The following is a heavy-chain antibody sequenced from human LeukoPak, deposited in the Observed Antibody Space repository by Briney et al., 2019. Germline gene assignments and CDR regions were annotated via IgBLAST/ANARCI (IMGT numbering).Heavy chain of an antibody. V-gene: IGHV3-11*04. CDR1: GFTFSDYY. CDR2: ISSGGRTI. CDR3: ARDPRPGYYDSSGYYPY. D-gene: IGHD3-22*01. J-gene: IGHJ4*02. Sequence: GGSLRLSCAASGFTFSDYYMSWIRQAPGKGLEWVSYISSGGRTIYYADSVKGRFTMSRDNAKNSLYLQMNSLRAEDTAVYYCARDPRPGYYDSSGYYPYWGQGTLVTVSS.